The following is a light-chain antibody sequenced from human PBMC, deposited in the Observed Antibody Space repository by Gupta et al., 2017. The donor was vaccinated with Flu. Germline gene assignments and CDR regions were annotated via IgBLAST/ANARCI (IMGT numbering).Light chain of an antibody. CDR3: QQYGDSPAT. CDR2: MAS. J-gene: IGKJ1*01. Sequence: DIQMTQSPSTLSASVGDRVTITCQASQNIRRWLAWYQQKPGKAPTLLLSMASTLETGVPSRFSGSGSGTEFTLTISSLQPDDFATYYCQQYGDSPATFGQGTKVEI. V-gene: IGKV1-5*03. CDR1: QNIRRW.